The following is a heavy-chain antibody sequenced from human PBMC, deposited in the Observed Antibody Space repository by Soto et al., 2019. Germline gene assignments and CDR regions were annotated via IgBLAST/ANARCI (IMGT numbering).Heavy chain of an antibody. V-gene: IGHV3-21*01. CDR2: ISSSSSYI. Sequence: GGSLRLSCAASGFTFSSYSMNWVRQAPGKGLEWVSSISSSSSYIYYADSVKGRFTISRDNAKNSLYLQMNSLRAEDTAVYYCARAPGPYDYGDPGDAFDIWGQGTMVTVSS. J-gene: IGHJ3*02. CDR3: ARAPGPYDYGDPGDAFDI. D-gene: IGHD4-17*01. CDR1: GFTFSSYS.